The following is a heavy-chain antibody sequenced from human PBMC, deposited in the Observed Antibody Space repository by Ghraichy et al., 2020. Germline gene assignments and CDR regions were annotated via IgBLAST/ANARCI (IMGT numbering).Heavy chain of an antibody. CDR3: TTDWSSGWDDAFDI. CDR2: IKSKTDGGTT. V-gene: IGHV3-15*01. Sequence: GGSLRLSCAASGFTFSNAWMSWVRQAPGKGLEWVGRIKSKTDGGTTDYAAPVKGRFTISRDDSKNTLYLQMNSLKTEDTAVYYCTTDWSSGWDDAFDIWGQGTMVTVSS. D-gene: IGHD6-19*01. CDR1: GFTFSNAW. J-gene: IGHJ3*02.